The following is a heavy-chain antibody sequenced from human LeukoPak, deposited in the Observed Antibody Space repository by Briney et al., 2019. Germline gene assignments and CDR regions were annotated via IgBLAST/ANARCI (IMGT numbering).Heavy chain of an antibody. CDR1: GYSFTDYY. Sequence: GASVKVSCKASGYSFTDYYMHWVRQAPGQGLEWMGWINLNNGDIKSAQKFQGRVTMTRDTSITTVYMEVSWLTYDDTAIYYCARADRLHGGPYLIGPWGQGTLVTVSS. V-gene: IGHV1-2*02. D-gene: IGHD2-21*01. CDR2: INLNNGDI. CDR3: ARADRLHGGPYLIGP. J-gene: IGHJ5*02.